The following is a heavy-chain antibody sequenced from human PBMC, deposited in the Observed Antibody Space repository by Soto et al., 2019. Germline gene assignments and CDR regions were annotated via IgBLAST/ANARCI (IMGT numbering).Heavy chain of an antibody. D-gene: IGHD3-10*01. Sequence: SETLSLTCPVSGGSMTSYYWSWIRQPPGQGLEWIAYTYHTGTTKYHPSLKSRVTISMDTSTDQFFLRLNSVTVADTAIYYCARLPAVSGSIAWFDPWGPGTLVTVSS. V-gene: IGHV4-59*08. CDR1: GGSMTSYY. J-gene: IGHJ5*02. CDR2: TYHTGTT. CDR3: ARLPAVSGSIAWFDP.